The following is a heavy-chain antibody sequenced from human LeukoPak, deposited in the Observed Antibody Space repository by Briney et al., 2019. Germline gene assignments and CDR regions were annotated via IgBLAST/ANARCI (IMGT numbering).Heavy chain of an antibody. V-gene: IGHV3-48*02. CDR1: GFTFNAYA. CDR2: ISSTSSTI. D-gene: IGHD6-13*01. J-gene: IGHJ4*02. CDR3: ARGSGATYSSSWYLDY. Sequence: GGSLRLSCAASGFTFNAYAMNGVRQAPGKGLEWVSYISSTSSTIYYADSVKGRFTISRDNAKNSLYLQMNSLRDEDTAVYYCARGSGATYSSSWYLDYWGQGTLVTVSS.